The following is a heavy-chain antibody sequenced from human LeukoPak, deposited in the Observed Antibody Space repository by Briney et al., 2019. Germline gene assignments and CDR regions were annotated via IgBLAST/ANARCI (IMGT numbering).Heavy chain of an antibody. D-gene: IGHD3-3*01. J-gene: IGHJ4*02. V-gene: IGHV3-7*01. CDR1: GFTFSSYW. CDR3: ARDRGYDFWSGYSATFDY. CDR2: IKQDGSEK. Sequence: GGSLRLSCAASGFTFSSYWMNWVRQAPGKGLEWVANIKQDGSEKYYVDSVKGRFTISRDNAKNSLYLQMNSLRAEDTAVYYCARDRGYDFWSGYSATFDYWGQGTLVTVSS.